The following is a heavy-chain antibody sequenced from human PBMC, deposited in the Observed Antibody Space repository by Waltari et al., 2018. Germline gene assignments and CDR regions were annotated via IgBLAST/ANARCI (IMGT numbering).Heavy chain of an antibody. D-gene: IGHD5-18*01. CDR3: ATARDEHTAMVYFDN. V-gene: IGHV3-66*02. CDR2: MYPAGSA. Sequence: EVKLVESGGGLVHPGGSLRLSCAASGFTVSSTHMSWVRLAPGKGPEWFSIMYPAGSAYYADSVEGRFTMSRDISNNMVHLQMNRLRLEDLATYYCATARDEHTAMVYFDNWGQGTLVSVSS. CDR1: GFTVSSTH. J-gene: IGHJ4*02.